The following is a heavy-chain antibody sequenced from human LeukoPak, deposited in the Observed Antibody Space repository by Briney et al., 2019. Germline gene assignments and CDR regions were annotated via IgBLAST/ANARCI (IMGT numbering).Heavy chain of an antibody. CDR1: GGTFSSYA. Sequence: SSVKVSCKASGGTFSSYAISWVRQAPGQGLEWMGGIIPIFGAANYAQKFQGRVTITTDESTSTAYMELSSLRSEDTAVYYCAFSPHWDTAAFDIWGQGTMVTVSS. CDR2: IIPIFGAA. V-gene: IGHV1-69*05. CDR3: AFSPHWDTAAFDI. J-gene: IGHJ3*02. D-gene: IGHD5-18*01.